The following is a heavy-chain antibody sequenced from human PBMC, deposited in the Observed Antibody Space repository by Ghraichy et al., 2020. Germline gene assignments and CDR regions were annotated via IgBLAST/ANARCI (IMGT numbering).Heavy chain of an antibody. CDR1: GGSISSYY. CDR2: IYISGDT. D-gene: IGHD1-26*01. V-gene: IGHV4-4*07. J-gene: IGHJ5*02. Sequence: SETLSLTCTVSGGSISSYYWSWIRQPAGKGLEWIGRIYISGDTKYNPSLKSRATMSVDTSKSQFSLKLSSVTAADTAVYYCARGSSGTYYAWFDPWGQGTLVTVSS. CDR3: ARGSSGTYYAWFDP.